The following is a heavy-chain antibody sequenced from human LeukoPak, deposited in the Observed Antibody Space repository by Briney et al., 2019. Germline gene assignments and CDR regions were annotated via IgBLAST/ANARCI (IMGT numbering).Heavy chain of an antibody. CDR3: ARSSSLSPGDDAFDI. CDR1: GGSISSGGYY. D-gene: IGHD6-6*01. CDR2: IYHSGST. J-gene: IGHJ3*02. V-gene: IGHV4-30-2*01. Sequence: SETLSLTRAVSGGSISSGGYYWSWIRQPPGKGLEWIGYIYHSGSTYYNPSIKSRVTISVDRSKNQFSLKLSSVTAADAAVYYCARSSSLSPGDDAFDIWGQGTMVTVSS.